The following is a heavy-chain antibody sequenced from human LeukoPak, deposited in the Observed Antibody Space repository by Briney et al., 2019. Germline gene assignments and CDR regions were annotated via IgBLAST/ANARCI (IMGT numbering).Heavy chain of an antibody. CDR3: ARGGSGGYYGDY. CDR1: GFTFSSYG. CDR2: ISSSTSYI. Sequence: GGSLRLSCAASGFTFSSYGKHWVRQAPGKGLEWVSSISSSTSYIYYADSVKGRFTISRDNAKNSLYLQMNSLRAEDTAVYYCARGGSGGYYGDYWGQGTLVTVSS. J-gene: IGHJ4*02. D-gene: IGHD3-22*01. V-gene: IGHV3-21*01.